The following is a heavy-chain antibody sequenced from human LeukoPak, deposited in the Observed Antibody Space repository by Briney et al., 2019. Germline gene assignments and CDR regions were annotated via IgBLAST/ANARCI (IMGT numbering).Heavy chain of an antibody. Sequence: SEILSLTCAVYGGSFSGYYWSWIRQPPGKGLEWIGEINHSGSTNYNPSLKSRVTISVDTSKNQFSLKLSSVTAADTAVYYCARQDSSGYYYAFDYWGQGTLVTVSS. D-gene: IGHD3-22*01. J-gene: IGHJ4*02. CDR1: GGSFSGYY. V-gene: IGHV4-34*01. CDR3: ARQDSSGYYYAFDY. CDR2: INHSGST.